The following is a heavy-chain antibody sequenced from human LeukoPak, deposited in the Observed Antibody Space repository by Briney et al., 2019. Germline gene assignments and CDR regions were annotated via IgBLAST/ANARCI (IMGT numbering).Heavy chain of an antibody. CDR3: ARVSLAYGSGSRHAVRRPNWFDP. V-gene: IGHV1-18*01. J-gene: IGHJ5*02. D-gene: IGHD3-10*01. Sequence: GASVKVSCKASGYTFTSYGISWVRQAPGQGLEWMGWISAYNGNTNYAQKLQGRVTMTTDTSTSTAYMELRSLRSDDSAVYYCARVSLAYGSGSRHAVRRPNWFDPWGQGTLVTVSS. CDR1: GYTFTSYG. CDR2: ISAYNGNT.